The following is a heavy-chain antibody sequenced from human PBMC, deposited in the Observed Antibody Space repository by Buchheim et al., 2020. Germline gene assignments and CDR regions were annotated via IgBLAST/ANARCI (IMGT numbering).Heavy chain of an antibody. J-gene: IGHJ4*02. V-gene: IGHV3-74*01. CDR3: ARSQLGSNGLYYFDY. CDR2: INSDGSTT. D-gene: IGHD7-27*01. Sequence: EVQLVESGGDLIQPGGSLRLSCAASGFTFSSYWMHWVRQAPGKGLVWVSRINSDGSTTSYADSVKGRFTISRDNAKNTLYLQMNSLRAEDTAVYYCARSQLGSNGLYYFDYWGQGTL. CDR1: GFTFSSYW.